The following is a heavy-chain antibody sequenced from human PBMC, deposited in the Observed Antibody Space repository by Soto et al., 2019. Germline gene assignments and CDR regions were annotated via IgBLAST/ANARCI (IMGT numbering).Heavy chain of an antibody. CDR2: IHTSGSP. V-gene: IGHV4-4*07. Sequence: QVQLQESGPGLVKPSETLSLTRTVSGGSISSYYCSWIRQAAGKGLEWIGRIHTSGSPNYNPSLRIRFTKSADTSKNQFSLKLTCVTAADTAVYYCATGGTYFDYWGQGTLVTVSS. J-gene: IGHJ4*02. CDR1: GGSISSYY. CDR3: ATGGTYFDY.